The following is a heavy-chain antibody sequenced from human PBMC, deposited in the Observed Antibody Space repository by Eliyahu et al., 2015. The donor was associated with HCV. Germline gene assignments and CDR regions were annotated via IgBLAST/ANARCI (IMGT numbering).Heavy chain of an antibody. CDR3: ARIMYDSSGYYYLFDY. V-gene: IGHV2-70*01. CDR1: GFSLSTSGMC. J-gene: IGHJ4*02. D-gene: IGHD3-22*01. Sequence: QVTLRESGPALVKPTQTLTLTCTFSGFSLSTSGMCVSWIRQPPGKALEWLALIDWDDDKYYSTSLKTRLTISKDTSKNQVVLTMTNMDPVDTATYYCARIMYDSSGYYYLFDYWGQGTLVTVSS. CDR2: IDWDDDK.